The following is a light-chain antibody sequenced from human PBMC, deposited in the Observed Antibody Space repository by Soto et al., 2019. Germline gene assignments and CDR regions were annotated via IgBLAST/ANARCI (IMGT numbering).Light chain of an antibody. V-gene: IGKV3-15*01. CDR3: QQYNKWPPIT. CDR2: RAS. Sequence: EIVLTQSPASLSLSPGERATLSCRASQSLSNNLAWYQQKPGQAPRLLIFRASTRATGVPARFGGRGSGTEFTLTISSLQSEDFAVYYCQQYNKWPPITFGQGTRLEIK. J-gene: IGKJ5*01. CDR1: QSLSNN.